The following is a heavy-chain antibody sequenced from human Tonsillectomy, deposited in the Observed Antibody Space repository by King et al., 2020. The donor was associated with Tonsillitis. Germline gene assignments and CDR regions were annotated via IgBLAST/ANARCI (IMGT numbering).Heavy chain of an antibody. CDR3: AREESGYGYYFDY. J-gene: IGHJ4*02. Sequence: QLVQSGAEVKKPGSSVKVSCKASGGTFSSYAISWVRQAPGQGLEWMGRIIPILGITNDAQNFQDRVTITADKSTSTAYMELSSLRSEDTAVYYCAREESGYGYYFDYWGQGTLVTVSS. D-gene: IGHD5-12*01. V-gene: IGHV1-69*09. CDR2: IIPILGIT. CDR1: GGTFSSYA.